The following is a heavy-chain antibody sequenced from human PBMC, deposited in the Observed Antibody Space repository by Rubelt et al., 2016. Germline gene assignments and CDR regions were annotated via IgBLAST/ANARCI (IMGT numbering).Heavy chain of an antibody. V-gene: IGHV1-46*01. CDR2: INPSGGST. CDR1: GYTFTSYY. CDR3: ARSPRYDFEDNWFDP. D-gene: IGHD3-3*01. Sequence: QVQLVQSGAEVKKPGASVKVSCKASGYTFTSYYMHWVRQAPGQGLEWMGIINPSGGSTSYAQKFQGRVTMTRDTSTSTVCMELSSLRSEDTAVYYCARSPRYDFEDNWFDPWGQGTLVTVSS. J-gene: IGHJ5*02.